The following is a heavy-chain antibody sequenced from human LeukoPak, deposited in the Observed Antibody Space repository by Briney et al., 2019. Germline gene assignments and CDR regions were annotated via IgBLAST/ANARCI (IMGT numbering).Heavy chain of an antibody. CDR2: INHSGST. Sequence: SETLSLTCAVYGGSFSGYYWSWIRQPPGKGLEWIGEINHSGSTNYNPSLKSRVTISVDTSKNQFSLKLSSVTAADTAVYYCARDKQTYYYDSSGYSFDYWGQGTLVTVSS. CDR3: ARDKQTYYYDSSGYSFDY. V-gene: IGHV4-34*01. D-gene: IGHD3-22*01. J-gene: IGHJ4*02. CDR1: GGSFSGYY.